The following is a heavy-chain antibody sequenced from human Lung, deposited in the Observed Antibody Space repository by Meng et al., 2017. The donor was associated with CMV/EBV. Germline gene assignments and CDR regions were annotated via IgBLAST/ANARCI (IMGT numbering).Heavy chain of an antibody. D-gene: IGHD4-11*01. CDR2: LRYDGSNK. CDR3: AKDEGYSTPYYFDY. J-gene: IGHJ4*02. Sequence: SGFGFSDYGMDWVRQAPGKGLEWVAFLRYDGSNKYFADSVKGRFTISRDNSKNTLYLQMNSLRPEDTAVYYCAKDEGYSTPYYFDYWGQGTLVTVSS. V-gene: IGHV3-30*02. CDR1: GFGFSDYG.